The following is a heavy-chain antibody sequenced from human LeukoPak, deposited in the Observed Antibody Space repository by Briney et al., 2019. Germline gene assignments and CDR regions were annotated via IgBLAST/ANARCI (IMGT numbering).Heavy chain of an antibody. J-gene: IGHJ6*03. CDR3: ARDPYSGGYWDYYYYYMDL. D-gene: IGHD1-26*01. Sequence: GGSLRLSCAASGVTVSNNYMSWVRQAPGKGLEWVSLIYSGGSTYYTDSVTGRVTISRDKAKNSLYLQMNSLRAEDTAVYYCARDPYSGGYWDYYYYYMDLWGQGTTVTISS. CDR2: IYSGGST. CDR1: GVTVSNNY. V-gene: IGHV3-66*01.